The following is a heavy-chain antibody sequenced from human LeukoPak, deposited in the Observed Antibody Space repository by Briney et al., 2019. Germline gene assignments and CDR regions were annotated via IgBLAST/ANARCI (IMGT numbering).Heavy chain of an antibody. J-gene: IGHJ4*02. CDR2: TSASSDST. V-gene: IGHV3-23*01. D-gene: IGHD5-12*01. CDR3: AKDRAGYSGARGFDC. Sequence: GGSLRLSCAASGFTFSTYAMSWVRQAPGKGLDGVSGTSASSDSTYYADSVKGRFTTSRDNSKNTLSLQMNSLGAADTAVYYCAKDRAGYSGARGFDCWGQGTLVTVSS. CDR1: GFTFSTYA.